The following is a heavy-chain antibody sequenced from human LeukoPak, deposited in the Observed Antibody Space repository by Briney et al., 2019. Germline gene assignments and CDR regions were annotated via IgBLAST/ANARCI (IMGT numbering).Heavy chain of an antibody. D-gene: IGHD1-1*01. Sequence: GRSLRLSCAASGFTFSSSAMSWVRQAPRKGLEWVSSITESGDGTYYADSVMGRFTISRDDSKNTLYLQMNSLRAEDTAVYYCATTGLPTSRLFDYWGQGTLVTVSS. V-gene: IGHV3-23*01. J-gene: IGHJ4*02. CDR2: ITESGDGT. CDR3: ATTGLPTSRLFDY. CDR1: GFTFSSSA.